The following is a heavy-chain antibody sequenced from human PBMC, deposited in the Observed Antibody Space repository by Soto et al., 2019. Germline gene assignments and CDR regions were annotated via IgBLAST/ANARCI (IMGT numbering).Heavy chain of an antibody. D-gene: IGHD2-2*01. CDR3: ARGRGYCSSSSCYEVGYYYYYYGMDV. J-gene: IGHJ6*02. CDR1: GGSSSGYY. CDR2: INHSGST. V-gene: IGHV4-34*01. Sequence: SETLSLTCAVYGGSSSGYYWSWIRQPPGKGLEWIGEINHSGSTNYNPSLKSRVTISVDTSKNQFSLKLSSVTAADTAVYYCARGRGYCSSSSCYEVGYYYYYYGMDVWGQGTTVTVSS.